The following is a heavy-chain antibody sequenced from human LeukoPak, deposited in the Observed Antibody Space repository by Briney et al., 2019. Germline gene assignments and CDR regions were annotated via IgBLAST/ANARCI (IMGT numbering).Heavy chain of an antibody. CDR3: ARDAIAARKTT. CDR1: GGSFSGYY. Sequence: ETLSLTCAVYGGSFSGYYWSWVRQAPGKGLEWVANIKQDGSEKYYVDSVKGRFTISRDNAKNSLYLQMNSLRAEDTAVYYCARDAIAARKTTWGQGTLVTVSS. D-gene: IGHD6-6*01. CDR2: IKQDGSEK. J-gene: IGHJ5*02. V-gene: IGHV3-7*03.